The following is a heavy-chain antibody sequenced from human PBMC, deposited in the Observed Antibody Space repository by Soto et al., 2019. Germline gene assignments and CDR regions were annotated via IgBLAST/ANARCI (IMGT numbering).Heavy chain of an antibody. J-gene: IGHJ5*02. D-gene: IGHD2-21*01. Sequence: GSLRLSCAGSGFTFSSYWMSWVRQAPGKGLEWVANIKQDGSEKNYVDSVKGRFTISRDNAKNSLYLQMNSLRADDTAVYYCASARHIGPWGQGTLVTVSS. V-gene: IGHV3-7*01. CDR1: GFTFSSYW. CDR3: ASARHIGP. CDR2: IKQDGSEK.